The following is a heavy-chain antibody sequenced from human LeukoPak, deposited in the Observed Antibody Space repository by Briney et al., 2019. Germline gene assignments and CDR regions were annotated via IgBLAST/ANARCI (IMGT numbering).Heavy chain of an antibody. CDR1: GLSFSHAW. CDR2: IKGKTDGGTT. D-gene: IGHD5/OR15-5a*01. J-gene: IGHJ4*02. Sequence: PGGSLRLSCVDSGLSFSHAWMNWVRQAPGRGLEWVGRIKGKTDGGTTDYAAPVKGGFTISRDDSKNTLYLQMNSLKTEDTGVYYCTTGRGYSVYDIDHWGQGTLVTVSS. CDR3: TTGRGYSVYDIDH. V-gene: IGHV3-15*01.